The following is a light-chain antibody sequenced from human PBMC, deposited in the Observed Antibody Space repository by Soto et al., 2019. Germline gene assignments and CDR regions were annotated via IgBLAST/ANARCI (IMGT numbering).Light chain of an antibody. CDR3: QQYGTSEII. V-gene: IGKV3-11*01. J-gene: IGKJ5*01. Sequence: EIVLTQSPATLSFSPCEIATLSCRASQSVIRYLAWYQQRPGQAPRLLIYDASYRATGIPDRFSGSGSGTDFTLTISRLETEDFAVFYCQQYGTSEIIFGQGTRLEIK. CDR2: DAS. CDR1: QSVIRY.